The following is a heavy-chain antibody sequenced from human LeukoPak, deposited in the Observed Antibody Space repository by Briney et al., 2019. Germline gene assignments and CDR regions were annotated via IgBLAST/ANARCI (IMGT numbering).Heavy chain of an antibody. D-gene: IGHD5-18*01. CDR2: IVVGSGNT. J-gene: IGHJ4*02. CDR3: AAVKAEWTQLSVQYYFDY. CDR1: GFTFTSSA. Sequence: ASVKVSCTASGFTFTSSAVQWVRQARGPRLEWIGWIVVGSGNTNYAQKFQERVTITRDMSTSTAYMELSSLRSEDTAVYYCAAVKAEWTQLSVQYYFDYWGQGTLVTVSS. V-gene: IGHV1-58*01.